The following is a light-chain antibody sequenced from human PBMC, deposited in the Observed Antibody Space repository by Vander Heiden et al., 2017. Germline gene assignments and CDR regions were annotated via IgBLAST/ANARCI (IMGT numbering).Light chain of an antibody. Sequence: EIVLKQSPGTLSLSPGERATISCRASQSVSNAYLAWYSQTPGQAPRLLIYATSARATGIPDRFSGSGSGTDFTLTVSRLEPEDFAVYYCQQYGASPLTFGPGTRVDIK. CDR2: ATS. J-gene: IGKJ3*01. V-gene: IGKV3-20*01. CDR3: QQYGASPLT. CDR1: QSVSNAY.